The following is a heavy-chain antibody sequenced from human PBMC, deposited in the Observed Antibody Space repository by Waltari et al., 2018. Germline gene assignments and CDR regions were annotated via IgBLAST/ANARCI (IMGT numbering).Heavy chain of an antibody. V-gene: IGHV1-69*01. D-gene: IGHD6-19*01. J-gene: IGHJ4*02. CDR2: VIPIFGTA. Sequence: QVQLVQSGAEVKKPGSSVKVSCKASGGTFSSYAISWVRQAPGQGLEWMGGVIPIFGTANYAQKFQCRVTITADESTSTAYMELSSLRSEYTAVYYCARSLEYSSGWYYFDYWGQGTLVTVSS. CDR3: ARSLEYSSGWYYFDY. CDR1: GGTFSSYA.